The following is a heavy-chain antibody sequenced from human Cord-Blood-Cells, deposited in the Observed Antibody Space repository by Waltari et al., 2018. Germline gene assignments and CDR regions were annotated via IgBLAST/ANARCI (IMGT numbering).Heavy chain of an antibody. CDR2: INPSGGST. J-gene: IGHJ4*02. V-gene: IGHV1-46*01. D-gene: IGHD3-3*01. CDR1: GYTFPSYY. CDR3: AICFFGVGYYFDY. Sequence: QVQLVQLGAEAKKPGASVKGSCKASGYTFPSYYIHWVRQAPGQGLEWMGIINPSGGSTSYGQKFQGRVTMTRDTSTSTVYMELSSLRSEDTAVYYCAICFFGVGYYFDYWGQGTLVTVSS.